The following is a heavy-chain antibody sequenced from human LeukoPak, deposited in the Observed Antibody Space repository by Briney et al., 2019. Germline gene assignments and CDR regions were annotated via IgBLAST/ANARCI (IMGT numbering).Heavy chain of an antibody. CDR1: GFTFSSYG. CDR3: AKDGGMGDAFDI. J-gene: IGHJ3*02. Sequence: GGSLRLSCAASGFTFSSYGMHWVRQAPGKGLEWVAVISYDGSNKYYADSVKGRFTISRDNSKNSLYLQMNSLRAEDTAVYFCAKDGGMGDAFDIWGQGTMVTVSS. CDR2: ISYDGSNK. V-gene: IGHV3-30*18. D-gene: IGHD3-16*01.